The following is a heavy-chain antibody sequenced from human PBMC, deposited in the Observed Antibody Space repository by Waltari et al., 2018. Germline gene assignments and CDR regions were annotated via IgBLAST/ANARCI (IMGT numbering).Heavy chain of an antibody. J-gene: IGHJ4*02. CDR2: MNQDGSEK. V-gene: IGHV3-7*01. CDR3: ARAPKRTSSEVDY. D-gene: IGHD6-19*01. CDR1: EFTFNTYS. Sequence: EVQLVESGGGLVKPGGSLRLSCAASEFTFNTYSMNWVRQSPGKGLEWVANMNQDGSEKNYVYSVKGRFTISRDNAKNSLSLQMNSLRVEDTAVYYCARAPKRTSSEVDYWGQGTLVTVSS.